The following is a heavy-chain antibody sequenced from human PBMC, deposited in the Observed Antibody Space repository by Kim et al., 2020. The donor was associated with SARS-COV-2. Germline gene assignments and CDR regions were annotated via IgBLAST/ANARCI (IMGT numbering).Heavy chain of an antibody. CDR1: GFTFSSYW. D-gene: IGHD2-2*01. CDR2: IKQDGSEK. Sequence: GGSLRLSCAASGFTFSSYWMSWVRQAPGKGLEWVTNIKQDGSEKYYVDSVKGRFTISRDNAKNSLYLQMNSLRAEDTAVYYCVRMGLGYCSSTRCFSAFDIWGQGTMVTVSS. J-gene: IGHJ3*02. V-gene: IGHV3-7*01. CDR3: VRMGLGYCSSTRCFSAFDI.